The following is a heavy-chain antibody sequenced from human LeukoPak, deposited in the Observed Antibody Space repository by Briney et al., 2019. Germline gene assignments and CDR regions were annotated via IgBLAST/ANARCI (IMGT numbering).Heavy chain of an antibody. D-gene: IGHD6-13*01. CDR2: TYYTGAT. J-gene: IGHJ4*02. V-gene: IGHV4-59*01. CDR3: ARRIAAAGEEHYFDS. Sequence: SEPLSLTCTASVSSISNNNRAFFRHPPGKGLEGTGTTYYTGATNYTHSLKSRVTMSVDTSRNPFSLNLSTLTAEDTAVYFCARRIAAAGEEHYFDSWGQGTLVTVSS. CDR1: VSSISNNN.